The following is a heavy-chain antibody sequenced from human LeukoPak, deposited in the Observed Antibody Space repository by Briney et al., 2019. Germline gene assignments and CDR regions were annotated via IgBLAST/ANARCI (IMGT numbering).Heavy chain of an antibody. CDR2: IYYSGST. Sequence: PSETLSLTCTVSGGSISSYYWSWIRQPPGKGLEWIGYIYYSGSTNYNPSLKSRVTISVDTSKNQFSLKLSSVTAADTAVYYCARDRGLTTTGGCGMDVWGQGTTVTVSS. CDR1: GGSISSYY. J-gene: IGHJ6*02. V-gene: IGHV4-59*01. D-gene: IGHD4-17*01. CDR3: ARDRGLTTTGGCGMDV.